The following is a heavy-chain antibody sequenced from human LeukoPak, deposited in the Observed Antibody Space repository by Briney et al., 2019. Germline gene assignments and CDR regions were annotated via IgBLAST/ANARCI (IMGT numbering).Heavy chain of an antibody. Sequence: PGGSLRLSCAASGFTFDDYGMSWVRHAPGKGLEWVSGINWNGGSTGYADSVKGRFTISRDNAKNSLYLQMNSLRAEDTALYHCARDRVGATRLMDVWGQGTTVTVSS. J-gene: IGHJ6*02. CDR1: GFTFDDYG. D-gene: IGHD1-26*01. V-gene: IGHV3-20*01. CDR2: INWNGGST. CDR3: ARDRVGATRLMDV.